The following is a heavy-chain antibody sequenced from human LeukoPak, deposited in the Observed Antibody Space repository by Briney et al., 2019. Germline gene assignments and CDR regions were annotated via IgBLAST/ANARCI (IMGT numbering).Heavy chain of an antibody. D-gene: IGHD6-6*01. J-gene: IGHJ4*02. V-gene: IGHV3-30-3*01. CDR1: GFTFSSYA. CDR3: ASTPLGSSSTGY. Sequence: PGRSLRLSCAASGFTFSSYAMHWVRQAPGKGLEWVAVISYDGSNKYYADSVKGRFTISRDNSKNTLYLQMNSLRAEDTAVYYCASTPLGSSSTGYWGQGTLVTVSS. CDR2: ISYDGSNK.